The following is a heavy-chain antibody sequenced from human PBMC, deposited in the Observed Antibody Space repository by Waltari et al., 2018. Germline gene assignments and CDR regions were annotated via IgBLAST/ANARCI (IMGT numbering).Heavy chain of an antibody. D-gene: IGHD5-12*01. CDR3: AKGGGWLQDY. CDR2: INSDGSTT. CDR1: GFTFSSYW. J-gene: IGHJ4*02. Sequence: EVQLVESGGGLAQPGGSLRLSCVASGFTFSSYWMPWVRQAPGKGPVWVSRINSDGSTTNYADSVKGRFTISRDNAKNTLYLQMNSLRAEDTAVYYCAKGGGWLQDYWGQGTLVTVSS. V-gene: IGHV3-74*01.